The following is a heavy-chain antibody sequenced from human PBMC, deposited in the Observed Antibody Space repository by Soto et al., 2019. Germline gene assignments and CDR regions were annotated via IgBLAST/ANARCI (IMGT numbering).Heavy chain of an antibody. CDR3: TTELRIAEVEYRSFDY. CDR2: IKNTVDGGAT. Sequence: EVQLEESGGGLVKPGGPLRLSCTASGITFSNAWMNWVRQAPGKGLEWVGRIKNTVDGGATDYAAPVRGRFTISRDDSKDTLFLQINSLKSEDTAVYYCTTELRIAEVEYRSFDYWGQGTLVTVSS. CDR1: GITFSNAW. J-gene: IGHJ4*02. V-gene: IGHV3-15*07. D-gene: IGHD2-21*01.